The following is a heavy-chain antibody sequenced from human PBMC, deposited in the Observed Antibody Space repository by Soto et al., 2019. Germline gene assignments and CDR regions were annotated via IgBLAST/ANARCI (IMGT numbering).Heavy chain of an antibody. V-gene: IGHV4-39*01. D-gene: IGHD3-10*01. CDR3: ARRERYYGSPGWFDP. CDR1: GGSISSFTYY. Sequence: SETLSLTCSVSGGSISSFTYYWGWIRQPPGKGLEWIGTVYYNENTYYSPSLKSRVTITVDTAKNQFSLNLTSVTAADTAMYFCARRERYYGSPGWFDPWGPGTLVTVSS. J-gene: IGHJ5*02. CDR2: VYYNENT.